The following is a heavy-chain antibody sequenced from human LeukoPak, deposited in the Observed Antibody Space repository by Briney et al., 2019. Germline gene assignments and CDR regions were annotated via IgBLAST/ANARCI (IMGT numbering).Heavy chain of an antibody. V-gene: IGHV1-24*01. CDR2: FDPEDDKI. D-gene: IGHD3-10*01. J-gene: IGHJ5*02. CDR1: GYRLSELA. Sequence: ASVKVSCKVSGYRLSELAIHWVRQAPGTGLEWMGGFDPEDDKIIYAQQFQGRATMTEDTSIDTVYTELSSLRSDDTAIYYCATKPGWFGDPGYNWFDPWGQGTQVTVSS. CDR3: ATKPGWFGDPGYNWFDP.